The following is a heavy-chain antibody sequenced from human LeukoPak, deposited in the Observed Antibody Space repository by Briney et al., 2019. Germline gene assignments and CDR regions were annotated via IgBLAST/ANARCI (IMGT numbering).Heavy chain of an antibody. J-gene: IGHJ4*02. CDR3: ARGGELRYFDWLSLEPYYFDY. Sequence: GASVKVSCKASGGTFSSYAISWVRQAPGQGLEWMGWINPNSGGTNYAQKFQGWVTMTRDTSISTAYMELSRLRSDDTAVYYCARGGELRYFDWLSLEPYYFDYWGQGTLVTVSS. V-gene: IGHV1-2*04. CDR1: GGTFSSYA. CDR2: INPNSGGT. D-gene: IGHD3-9*01.